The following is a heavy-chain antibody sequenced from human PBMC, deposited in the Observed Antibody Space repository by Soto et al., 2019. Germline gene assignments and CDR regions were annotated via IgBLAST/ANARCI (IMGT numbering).Heavy chain of an antibody. CDR3: EGETTFECFQH. J-gene: IGHJ1*01. CDR2: ITPIFGTT. D-gene: IGHD1-7*01. V-gene: IGHV1-69*12. Sequence: QVQLVQSGAEMKKPGSSVKVSCKASGGTFSSHAFTWVRQAPGQGLEWMGGITPIFGTTNYAQKFQGRLTITADECTRTAYMELSSLRSEDTAVYYCEGETTFECFQHCGQGTLVTVSS. CDR1: GGTFSSHA.